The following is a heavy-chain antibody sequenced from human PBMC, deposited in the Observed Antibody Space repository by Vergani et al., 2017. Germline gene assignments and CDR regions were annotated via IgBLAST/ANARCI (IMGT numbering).Heavy chain of an antibody. CDR1: GFTFSSYE. CDR2: ISSSGSTI. V-gene: IGHV3-48*03. D-gene: IGHD6-6*01. J-gene: IGHJ6*02. CDR3: VSGSSSPVMYYYYYYGIDV. Sequence: EVQLVESGGGLVQPGGSLRLSCAASGFTFSSYEMNWVRQAPGKGLEWVSYISSSGSTIYYADSVKGRFTISRDNAKNSLYLQMNSLRAEDTAVYYWVSGSSSPVMYYYYYYGIDVWGQGTTVTVSS.